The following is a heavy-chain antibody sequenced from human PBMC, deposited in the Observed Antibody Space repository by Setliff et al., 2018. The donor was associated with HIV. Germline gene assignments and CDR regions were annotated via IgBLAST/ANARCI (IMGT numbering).Heavy chain of an antibody. J-gene: IGHJ6*02. CDR2: INHNSGGT. Sequence: ASVKVSCKASGYTFTGYYMHLVRQAPGQGLEWMGWINHNSGGTTYAQKFQGRVTMTRDTSISTAYMEVSRLRSDDTAVYYCARDHCSSSGCYEYSYYGMDVWGQGTTVTVSS. D-gene: IGHD2-2*01. CDR1: GYTFTGYY. CDR3: ARDHCSSSGCYEYSYYGMDV. V-gene: IGHV1-2*02.